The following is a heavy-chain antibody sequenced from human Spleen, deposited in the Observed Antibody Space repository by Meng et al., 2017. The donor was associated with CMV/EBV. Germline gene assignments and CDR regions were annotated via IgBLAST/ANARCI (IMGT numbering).Heavy chain of an antibody. CDR1: GFSFSNAW. J-gene: IGHJ4*02. V-gene: IGHV3-15*01. D-gene: IGHD3-10*01. CDR3: TTALLSRFEELSSH. CDR2: IKSKIDGGTT. Sequence: GESLKISCAASGFSFSNAWMSWVRQAPGKGLEWVGRIKSKIDGGTTDYIAPVKGRLIISRDDSRNTLYLQMNTLKTEDTAVYYCTTALLSRFEELSSHWGQGVLVTVSS.